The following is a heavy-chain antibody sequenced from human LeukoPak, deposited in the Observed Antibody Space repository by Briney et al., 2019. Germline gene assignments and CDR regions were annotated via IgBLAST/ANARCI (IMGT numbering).Heavy chain of an antibody. J-gene: IGHJ5*02. D-gene: IGHD1/OR15-1a*01. V-gene: IGHV3-74*01. CDR1: GFTFSIYW. CDR2: INSDGRST. CDR3: ALNRGGSPRFDP. Sequence: PGGSLRLSRVASGFTFSIYWMHWVRQALRKGLVCVSRINSDGRSTSYADSVKGPFTMRRDNAKNTLYLQMNSLRAEDTAVYYCALNRGGSPRFDPWGQGTLVTVSP.